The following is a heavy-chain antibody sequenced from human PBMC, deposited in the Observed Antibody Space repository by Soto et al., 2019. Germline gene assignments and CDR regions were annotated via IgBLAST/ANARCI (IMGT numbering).Heavy chain of an antibody. V-gene: IGHV3-21*01. J-gene: IGHJ4*02. CDR3: ARERARGYCDC. CDR1: GFTFSSYS. Sequence: EVQLVESGGGLVKPGGSLRLSCAASGFTFSSYSMNWVRQAPGKGLEWVSSISSDSNYIYYPDSLKGRFTISRDNAKHSLFLQMSSLRAEDTAVYYCARERARGYCDCWGQGTLVTVSS. D-gene: IGHD3-10*01. CDR2: ISSDSNYI.